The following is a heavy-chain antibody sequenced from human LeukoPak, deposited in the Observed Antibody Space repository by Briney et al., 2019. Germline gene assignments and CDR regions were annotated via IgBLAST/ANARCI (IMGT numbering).Heavy chain of an antibody. D-gene: IGHD3-22*01. J-gene: IGHJ4*02. CDR2: ISWNSGSI. CDR3: AKDTTYYYDSSGYADY. Sequence: GGSLRLSCAASGFTIDDYAMHWVRQAPGKGLEWVSGISWNSGSIGYADSVKGRFTISRDNAKNSLYLQMNSLRAEDTALYYCAKDTTYYYDSSGYADYWGQGTLVTVSS. V-gene: IGHV3-9*01. CDR1: GFTIDDYA.